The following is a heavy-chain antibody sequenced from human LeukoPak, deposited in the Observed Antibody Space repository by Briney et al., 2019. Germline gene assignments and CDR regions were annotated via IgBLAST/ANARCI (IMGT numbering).Heavy chain of an antibody. CDR1: GGTFSSYA. J-gene: IGHJ5*02. V-gene: IGHV1-69*04. D-gene: IGHD3-10*01. CDR2: IIPILGIA. CDR3: ARDYFGTGSSQPNSFDH. Sequence: SVKFSCKASGGTFSSYAISWVRQAPGQGLEWMGRIIPILGIANYAQKFQGRVTITADKSTSTAYMELSSLRSEDTAVYYSARDYFGTGSSQPNSFDHWGQGTLVTVSS.